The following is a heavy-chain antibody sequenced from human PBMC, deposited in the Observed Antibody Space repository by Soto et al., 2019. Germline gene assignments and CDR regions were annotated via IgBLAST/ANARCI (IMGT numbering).Heavy chain of an antibody. CDR2: INPNSGGT. CDR3: ARGDFDRSANYYGGWLDR. J-gene: IGHJ5*02. CDR1: GYTFTDYY. D-gene: IGHD3-22*01. V-gene: IGHV1-2*02. Sequence: QVQLVQSGAEVKKPGASVKVSCQASGYTFTDYYMHWLRQAPGPGLEWMGWINPNSGGTKYAQKFQGGDTVPNDTSFSRAYRELSRRGSAGTSVYYGARGDFDRSANYYGGWLDRWEQGSLVSVSS.